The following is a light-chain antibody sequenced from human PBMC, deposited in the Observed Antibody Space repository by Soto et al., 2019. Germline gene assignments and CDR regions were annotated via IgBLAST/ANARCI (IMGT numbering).Light chain of an antibody. CDR1: SSNIGAGYD. Sequence: QSVLTQPPSVSGAPGQRVTISCTGSSSNIGAGYDVHWYQQLPGTAPKLLIYGNSNRPSGVPDRFSGSKSGTSASLAITGLLAEDEVDYYCQSYDSSLSGYLFGTGTKLTVL. CDR3: QSYDSSLSGYL. J-gene: IGLJ1*01. V-gene: IGLV1-40*01. CDR2: GNS.